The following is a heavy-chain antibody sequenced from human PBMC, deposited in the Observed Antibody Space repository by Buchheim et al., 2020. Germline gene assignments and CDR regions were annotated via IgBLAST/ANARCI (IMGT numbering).Heavy chain of an antibody. CDR3: ARERAYSSSSFVRYYYYYGMDV. D-gene: IGHD6-6*01. Sequence: QLQLQESGPGLVKPSETLSLTCTVSGGSISSSSYYWGWIRQPPGKGLEWIGSIYYSGSTYYNPSLKSRVTISVDTSKNQFSLKLSSVTAADTAVYYCARERAYSSSSFVRYYYYYGMDVWGQGTT. J-gene: IGHJ6*02. V-gene: IGHV4-39*01. CDR2: IYYSGST. CDR1: GGSISSSSYY.